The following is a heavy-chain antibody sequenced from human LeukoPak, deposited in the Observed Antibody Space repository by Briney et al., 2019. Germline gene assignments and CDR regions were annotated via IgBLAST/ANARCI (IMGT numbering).Heavy chain of an antibody. V-gene: IGHV3-21*01. CDR3: ARISLTSSGYDLAFFTH. Sequence: GGSLRLSCEASGFTFSNYTMNWVRQAPGRGLEWVSSISSRGTHSYYADSVKGRFTISRDNAKNSLYLQMSRLRVEDTAIYYCARISLTSSGYDLAFFTHWGQGALVTVSS. CDR1: GFTFSNYT. J-gene: IGHJ4*02. D-gene: IGHD5-12*01. CDR2: ISSRGTHS.